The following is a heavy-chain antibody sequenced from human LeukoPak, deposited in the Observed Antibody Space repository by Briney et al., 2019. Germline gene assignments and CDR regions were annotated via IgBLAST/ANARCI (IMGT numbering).Heavy chain of an antibody. J-gene: IGHJ4*02. Sequence: GGSLRLSCAASGFTFSSYAMHWVRQAPGKGLEWVAVISYDGSNKYYADSVKGRFTISRDNSKNTLYLQMNSLRAEDMAVYYCAKEASIVVVPAAIGLDYWGQGTLVTVSS. CDR1: GFTFSSYA. CDR2: ISYDGSNK. V-gene: IGHV3-30*04. CDR3: AKEASIVVVPAAIGLDY. D-gene: IGHD2-2*01.